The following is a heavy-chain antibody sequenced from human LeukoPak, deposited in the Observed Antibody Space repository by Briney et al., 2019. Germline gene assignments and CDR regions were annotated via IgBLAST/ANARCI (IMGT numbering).Heavy chain of an antibody. D-gene: IGHD6-6*01. CDR3: ARGIATSSGVDY. J-gene: IGHJ4*02. CDR1: GFTFSSYA. Sequence: PGGSLRLSCAASGFTFSSYAMHWVRQAPGKGLEWVAVISYDGSNKYYADSVKGRFTISRDNSKNTLYLQTNSLRAEDTAVYYCARGIATSSGVDYWGQGTLVTVSS. CDR2: ISYDGSNK. V-gene: IGHV3-30-3*01.